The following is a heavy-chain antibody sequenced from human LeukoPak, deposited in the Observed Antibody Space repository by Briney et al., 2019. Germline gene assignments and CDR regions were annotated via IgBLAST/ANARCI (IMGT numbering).Heavy chain of an antibody. D-gene: IGHD5-18*01. CDR3: ARLGDSYATDY. V-gene: IGHV3-30-3*01. CDR2: ISYDGSNK. Sequence: GRSLRLSCAASGFTFSSYAMHWVRQAPGKGLEWVAVISYDGSNKYYADSVKGRFTISRDNSKNTLYLQMNSLRAEDTAVYYCARLGDSYATDYWGQGTLVTVSS. CDR1: GFTFSSYA. J-gene: IGHJ4*02.